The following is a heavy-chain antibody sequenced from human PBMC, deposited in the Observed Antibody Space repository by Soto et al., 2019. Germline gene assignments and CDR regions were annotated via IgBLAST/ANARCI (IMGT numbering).Heavy chain of an antibody. D-gene: IGHD3-3*01. CDR2: ISSSSSII. J-gene: IGHJ4*02. CDR3: ARDIGFYDFWSGYPAPGYFDY. V-gene: IGHV3-48*04. CDR1: GFTFNNYD. Sequence: GGSLRLSCTASGFTFNNYDMNWVRQAPGKGLEWVSFISSSSSIIYYADSVKGRFTISRDNAKNSLYLQMNSLRAEDTAVYYCARDIGFYDFWSGYPAPGYFDYWGQGTLVTVSS.